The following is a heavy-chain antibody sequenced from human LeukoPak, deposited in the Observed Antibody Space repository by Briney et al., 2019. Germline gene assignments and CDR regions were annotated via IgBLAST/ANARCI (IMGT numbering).Heavy chain of an antibody. V-gene: IGHV1-8*02. CDR3: ARRKRLAARRGLPLYGMDV. D-gene: IGHD6-6*01. Sequence: GASVKVSCKASGFTFTSSAMQWVRQARGQRLEWMGWMNPNSGNTGYAQKFQGRVTMTRNTSISTAYMELSSLRSEDTAVYYCARRKRLAARRGLPLYGMDVWGQGTTVTVSS. J-gene: IGHJ6*02. CDR2: MNPNSGNT. CDR1: GFTFTSSA.